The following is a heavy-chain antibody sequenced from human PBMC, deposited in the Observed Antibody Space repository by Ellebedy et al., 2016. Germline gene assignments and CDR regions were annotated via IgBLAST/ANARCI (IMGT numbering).Heavy chain of an antibody. J-gene: IGHJ4*02. CDR1: GYSFTSYW. Sequence: GESLKISCKGSGYSFTSYWISWVRQMPGKGLEWMGRIDPSDSYTNYSPSFQGHVTISADKSISTAYLQWSSLKASDTAMYYCARHVLRGEAAASGGDDYWGQGTLVTVSS. V-gene: IGHV5-10-1*01. D-gene: IGHD6-13*01. CDR2: IDPSDSYT. CDR3: ARHVLRGEAAASGGDDY.